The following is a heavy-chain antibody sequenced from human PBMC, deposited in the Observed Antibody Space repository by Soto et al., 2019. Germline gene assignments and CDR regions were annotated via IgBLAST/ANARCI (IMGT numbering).Heavy chain of an antibody. J-gene: IGHJ3*02. CDR1: GASITSSY. V-gene: IGHV4-59*01. CDR2: VHYSGGT. CDR3: ARGYYDSRGQSNTFDI. Sequence: SETLSLTCSVSGASITSSYWSWIRHSPGKGLEWIGYVHYSGGTKDNPSLKSRVTISVDTSKNQFSLKLTSVTAADTAVYYCARGYYDSRGQSNTFDIWGQGTMVTVSS. D-gene: IGHD3-22*01.